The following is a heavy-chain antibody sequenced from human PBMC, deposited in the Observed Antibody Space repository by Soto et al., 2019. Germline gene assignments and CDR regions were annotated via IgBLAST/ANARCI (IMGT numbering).Heavy chain of an antibody. CDR2: ISDSGGRT. CDR1: GFTFSSSA. J-gene: IGHJ5*02. Sequence: EEQLLESGGGLVQPGESLRLSCAASGFTFSSSAMNWVRQAPGKGLEWVSIISDSGGRTYYADSVRGRFTISRDNSKNTLYLQMNSLRAEDTAVYYCAKSPNINWKNWFDPWGQGTLVTVSS. V-gene: IGHV3-23*01. CDR3: AKSPNINWKNWFDP. D-gene: IGHD1-1*01.